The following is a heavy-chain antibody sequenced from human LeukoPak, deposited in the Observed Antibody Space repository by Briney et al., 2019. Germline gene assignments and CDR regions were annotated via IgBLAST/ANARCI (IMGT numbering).Heavy chain of an antibody. Sequence: SETLSLTCTVSGGSISSYYWSWIRQPPGKGLEWIGYIYYSGGTNYNPSLKSRVTISVDTSKNQFSLKLSSVTAADTAVYYCASLARYYDFWSGYYNYGMDVWGQGTTVTVSS. CDR3: ASLARYYDFWSGYYNYGMDV. D-gene: IGHD3-3*01. CDR2: IYYSGGT. CDR1: GGSISSYY. V-gene: IGHV4-59*08. J-gene: IGHJ6*02.